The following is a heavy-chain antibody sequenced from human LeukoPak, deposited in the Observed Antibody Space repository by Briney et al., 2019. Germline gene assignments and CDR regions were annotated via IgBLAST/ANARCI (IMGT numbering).Heavy chain of an antibody. J-gene: IGHJ5*02. D-gene: IGHD6-13*01. Sequence: ASVKVSCKASGYTFTGYYTHWVRQAPGQGLEWMGWINPNSGGTNYAQKFQGRVTMTRDTSISTAYMELSRLRSDDTAVYYCARDDEIAAHSFAPGGQGPLVTVSS. CDR2: INPNSGGT. CDR3: ARDDEIAAHSFAP. V-gene: IGHV1-2*02. CDR1: GYTFTGYY.